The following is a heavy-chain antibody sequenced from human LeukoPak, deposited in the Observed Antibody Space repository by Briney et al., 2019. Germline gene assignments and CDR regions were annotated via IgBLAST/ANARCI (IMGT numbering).Heavy chain of an antibody. Sequence: GGTLRLSCAASGFTFGSFGMHWVRQAPGRGLEWVALILYDNKYYADSVKGRFTISRDNSKNTLYLQMDSLRAEDTAVYYCARYCSGGCYSGVDYWGQGTLVTVPS. CDR2: ILYDNK. V-gene: IGHV3-33*05. CDR1: GFTFGSFG. J-gene: IGHJ4*02. CDR3: ARYCSGGCYSGVDY. D-gene: IGHD2-15*01.